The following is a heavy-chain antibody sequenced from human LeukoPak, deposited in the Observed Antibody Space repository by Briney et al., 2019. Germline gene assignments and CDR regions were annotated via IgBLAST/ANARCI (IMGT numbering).Heavy chain of an antibody. CDR1: GFTFSSYE. CDR3: ASLAYFGYGTDY. CDR2: ISSSGSTI. V-gene: IGHV3-48*03. J-gene: IGHJ4*02. Sequence: LAGGSLRLSCAASGFTFSSYEMNWVRQAPRKGLEWVSYISSSGSTIYYADSVKGRFTISRDNAKNSLYLQMNSLRAEDTAVYYCASLAYFGYGTDYWGQGTLVTVSS. D-gene: IGHD2-21*01.